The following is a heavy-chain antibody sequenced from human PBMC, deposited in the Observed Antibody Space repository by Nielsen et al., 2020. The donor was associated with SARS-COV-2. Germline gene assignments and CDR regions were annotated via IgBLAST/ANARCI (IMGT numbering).Heavy chain of an antibody. V-gene: IGHV3-48*04. CDR2: VSPSGSTI. D-gene: IGHD2-2*01. CDR3: AGPAS. J-gene: IGHJ5*02. CDR1: GFTFGRFA. Sequence: GESLKISCGASGFTFGRFAMSWVRQAPGKGLEWVSYVSPSGSTIYYADSVKGRFTISRDNAKNSLHLQMDNLRVEDTAVHYCAGPASWGQGTLVTVSS.